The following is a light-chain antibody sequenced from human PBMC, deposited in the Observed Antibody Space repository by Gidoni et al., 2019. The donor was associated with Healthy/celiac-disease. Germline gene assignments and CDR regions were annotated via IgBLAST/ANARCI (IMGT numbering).Light chain of an antibody. CDR3: QQRASWPPT. V-gene: IGKV3-11*01. Sequence: EVVLPQSPPTLSLSPGERATLSCRASQSVSNYLAWYQQKGGQAPRLRIYDTSLRATGIPTRFSGSGSGTDFTITISSLEPEDFGIYYGQQRASWPPTFGQGTRVDIK. J-gene: IGKJ1*01. CDR2: DTS. CDR1: QSVSNY.